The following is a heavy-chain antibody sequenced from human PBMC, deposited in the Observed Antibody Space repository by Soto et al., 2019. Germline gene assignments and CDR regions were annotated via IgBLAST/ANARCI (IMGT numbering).Heavy chain of an antibody. V-gene: IGHV4-59*01. Sequence: SETLSLTCTVSGGSISSYYWSWIRQPPGKGLEWIGYIYYSGSTNYNPSLKSRVTISVDTSKNQLSLKLSSVTAADTAVYYCARDQGDFWSGYYYNWFDPWGQGTLVTVSS. CDR2: IYYSGST. CDR1: GGSISSYY. CDR3: ARDQGDFWSGYYYNWFDP. D-gene: IGHD3-3*01. J-gene: IGHJ5*02.